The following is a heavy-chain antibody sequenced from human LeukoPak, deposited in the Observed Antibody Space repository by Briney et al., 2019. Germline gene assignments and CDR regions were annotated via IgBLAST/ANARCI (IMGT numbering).Heavy chain of an antibody. V-gene: IGHV3-48*02. CDR2: MSGSGTI. CDR1: EFTFSRHS. Sequence: PGGSLRLSCEASEFTFSRHSMNWVRQAPGKGLEWISYMSGSGTIQYADFVKGRFTISRDNAKSSLYLQMNSLRDEDTAVYFCARGASLIPFDYWGQGTLVTVSS. J-gene: IGHJ4*02. D-gene: IGHD2-21*01. CDR3: ARGASLIPFDY.